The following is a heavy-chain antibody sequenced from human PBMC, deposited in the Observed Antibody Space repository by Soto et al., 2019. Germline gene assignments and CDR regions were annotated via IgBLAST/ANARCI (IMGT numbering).Heavy chain of an antibody. J-gene: IGHJ4*02. CDR1: GYTFTSYG. Sequence: ASLKVSCNASGYTFTSYGISWVRQAPGQGLEWMGWISAYNGNTNYAQKLQGRVTMTTETSTSTDYMELRSLRSDDMAVYYCASRSGPPTYYFHXWGQATQVTVSX. CDR2: ISAYNGNT. CDR3: ASRSGPPTYYFHX. V-gene: IGHV1-18*03.